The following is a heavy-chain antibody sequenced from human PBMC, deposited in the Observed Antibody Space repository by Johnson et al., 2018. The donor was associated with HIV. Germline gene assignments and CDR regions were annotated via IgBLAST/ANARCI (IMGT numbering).Heavy chain of an antibody. V-gene: IGHV3-30-3*01. J-gene: IGHJ3*02. CDR2: ISYDGNNT. CDR3: ARDPSLDAFDI. CDR1: GFTFSNAW. Sequence: QVQLVESGGGLVKPGGSLRLSCAASGFTFSNAWMSWVRQAPGKGLEWVAVISYDGNNTYNADSVKGRFTISRDNPRNTLYLQMNSLRAEDTAVYFCARDPSLDAFDIWGQGTMVTVAS.